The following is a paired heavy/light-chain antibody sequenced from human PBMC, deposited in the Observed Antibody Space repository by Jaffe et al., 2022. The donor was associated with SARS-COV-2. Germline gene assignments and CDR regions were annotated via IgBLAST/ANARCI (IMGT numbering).Light chain of an antibody. J-gene: IGKJ2*01. CDR2: WAS. CDR3: QQYYDPPYT. V-gene: IGKV4-1*01. Sequence: DIVMTQSPDSLTVSLGERATINCKSSQNILYSSNNKNYLAWYQQKPGQPPKLLLYWASTRESGVPDRFSGSGSGTDFTLTISSLQAEDVAIYYCQQYYDPPYTFGQGTKLEIK. CDR1: QNILYSSNNKNY.
Heavy chain of an antibody. CDR3: TREDEDDASGVGSFDS. CDR1: GGSISSGGYY. V-gene: IGHV4-31*03. J-gene: IGHJ4*02. Sequence: QVQLQESGPGLVKPSQTLSLTCPVSGGSISSGGYYWNWIRQHPGKGLEWIAYIHSSGRTSYNPTLRSRVTISLDTSRKLLSLQLSSVTAADTAVYYCTREDEDDASGVGSFDSWGRGTRVTVAS. D-gene: IGHD3-10*01. CDR2: IHSSGRT.